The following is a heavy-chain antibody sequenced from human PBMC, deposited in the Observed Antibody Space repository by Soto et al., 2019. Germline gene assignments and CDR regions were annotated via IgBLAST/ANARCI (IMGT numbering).Heavy chain of an antibody. CDR3: ARYSNNWFQTEGMDV. D-gene: IGHD6-13*01. Sequence: ETLSLACPGSVDSITTYYWSGIRQPSGKGLEWIGRIDASGNTNYNPSLNSRVTMSIDTSKKQFSLKLTSVTAADTAIYYCARYSNNWFQTEGMDVWGQGTTVTVYS. CDR1: VDSITTYY. CDR2: IDASGNT. V-gene: IGHV4-4*07. J-gene: IGHJ6*02.